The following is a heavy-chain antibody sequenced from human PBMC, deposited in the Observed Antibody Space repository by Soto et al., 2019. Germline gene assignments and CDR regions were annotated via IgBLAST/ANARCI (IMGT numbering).Heavy chain of an antibody. D-gene: IGHD3-3*01. CDR1: GYTFTSYG. V-gene: IGHV1-18*01. Sequence: ASVKVSCKASGYTFTSYGISWVRQAPGQGLEWMGWISAYNGNTNYAQKLQGRVTMTTDTSTSTAYMELRSLRSDDTAVYYCARGGYCSSTSCATYYDFWSGSYYYYGMDVWGQGTTVTVSS. CDR3: ARGGYCSSTSCATYYDFWSGSYYYYGMDV. J-gene: IGHJ6*02. CDR2: ISAYNGNT.